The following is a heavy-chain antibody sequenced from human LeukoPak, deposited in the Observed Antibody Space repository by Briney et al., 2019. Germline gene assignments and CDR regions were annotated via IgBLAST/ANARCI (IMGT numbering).Heavy chain of an antibody. D-gene: IGHD4-11*01. J-gene: IGHJ5*02. V-gene: IGHV1-46*01. Sequence: ASVKVSCKASGYTFTSYYMHWVRQAPGQGLEWMGIINPSGGSTSYAQKFQGRVTTTRDTSTSTVYMELSSLRSEDTAVYYCARVGRSETTVTRFPKYNWFDPWGQGTLVTVSS. CDR1: GYTFTSYY. CDR2: INPSGGST. CDR3: ARVGRSETTVTRFPKYNWFDP.